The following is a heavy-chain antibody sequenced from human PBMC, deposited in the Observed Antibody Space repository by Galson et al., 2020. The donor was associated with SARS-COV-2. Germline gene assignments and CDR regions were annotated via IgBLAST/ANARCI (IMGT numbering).Heavy chain of an antibody. CDR1: GFTFSNAW. CDR2: IKSKTDGGPT. CDR3: TTDQFDYVWGSYQHDGFDI. J-gene: IGHJ3*02. D-gene: IGHD3-16*02. Sequence: GESLKNSCAASGFTFSNAWMSWVRQAPGKGLEWVGRIKSKTDGGPTDYAAPVKGRFTISRDDSKNTLYLQMNSLKTEDTAVYYCTTDQFDYVWGSYQHDGFDIWGQGTMVTVSS. V-gene: IGHV3-15*01.